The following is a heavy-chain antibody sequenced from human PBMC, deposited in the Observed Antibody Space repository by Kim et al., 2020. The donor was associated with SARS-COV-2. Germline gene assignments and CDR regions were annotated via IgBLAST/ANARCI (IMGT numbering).Heavy chain of an antibody. CDR2: INESGST. CDR1: GGSFSDF. J-gene: IGHJ3*01. D-gene: IGHD3-10*01. Sequence: SETLSLTCAVYGGSFSDFWSWIRQPPGRGLEWIGEINESGSTNYNPSLNSRVSMSVDTSKSQFSLRLTSVTAADTAVYYCARAAFIMVRGVTITQRVGVDVWGQGTMVTVSS. V-gene: IGHV4-34*01. CDR3: ARAAFIMVRGVTITQRVGVDV.